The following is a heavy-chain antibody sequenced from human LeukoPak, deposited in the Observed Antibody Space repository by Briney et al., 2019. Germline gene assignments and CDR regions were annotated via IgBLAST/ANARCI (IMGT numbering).Heavy chain of an antibody. CDR1: GYTFTGYY. Sequence: ASVKVSCKASGYTFTGYYMHWVRQAPGQGLEWMGWINPNSGGTNYAQKFQGRVTMTRDTSISTAYMELSRLRSDDTAVYYCARVANWGSPYYFDYWGQGTLVTVSS. V-gene: IGHV1-2*02. CDR2: INPNSGGT. J-gene: IGHJ4*02. D-gene: IGHD7-27*01. CDR3: ARVANWGSPYYFDY.